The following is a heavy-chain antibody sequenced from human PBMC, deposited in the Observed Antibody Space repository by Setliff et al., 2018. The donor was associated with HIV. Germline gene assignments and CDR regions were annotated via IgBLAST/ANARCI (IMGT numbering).Heavy chain of an antibody. CDR2: INPNSGGT. CDR3: ARGTRVGANDAFDI. V-gene: IGHV1-2*06. D-gene: IGHD1-26*01. J-gene: IGHJ3*02. Sequence: ASVKVSCKASGYTFTGYYMHWVRQAPGQGLEWMGRINPNSGGTNYARKFQGSVTMTRDTSITTAYMELSRLRSDDTAVYYCARGTRVGANDAFDIWGQGTMVTVSS. CDR1: GYTFTGYY.